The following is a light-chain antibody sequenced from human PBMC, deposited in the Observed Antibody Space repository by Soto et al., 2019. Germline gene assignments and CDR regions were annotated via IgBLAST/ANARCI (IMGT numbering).Light chain of an antibody. CDR3: QQYASSPLT. Sequence: EIVLTQSPGTLSLSPGERATLSCTASQSVGRNYLAWYQQKPGQAPRLLIHGASIRATGIPDRFSGSGSATDFTLTISRLEPEDFAVYYCQQYASSPLTFGGGKKVEIK. J-gene: IGKJ4*01. V-gene: IGKV3-20*01. CDR1: QSVGRNY. CDR2: GAS.